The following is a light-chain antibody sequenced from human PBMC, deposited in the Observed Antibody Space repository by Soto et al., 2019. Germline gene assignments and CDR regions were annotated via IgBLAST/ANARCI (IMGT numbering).Light chain of an antibody. V-gene: IGKV3-20*01. CDR3: QQYGSSLPWT. Sequence: EIVLTQSPGTLSLSPGERATLSCRASQSVSSSYIAWYQQKPGQAPRLLIYGSSNRATGIPDRFSGSGSGTDFTLTISRLEPEDFAVYYCQQYGSSLPWTFGQGTKV. J-gene: IGKJ1*01. CDR1: QSVSSSY. CDR2: GSS.